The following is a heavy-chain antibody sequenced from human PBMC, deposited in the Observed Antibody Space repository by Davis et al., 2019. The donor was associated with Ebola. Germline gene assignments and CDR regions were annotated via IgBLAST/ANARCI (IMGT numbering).Heavy chain of an antibody. J-gene: IGHJ6*02. CDR3: ARDRPLDFFFGDYYGMDV. CDR1: GFTFSSYS. V-gene: IGHV3-21*01. D-gene: IGHD3-16*01. Sequence: GGSLRLSCAASGFTFSSYSMNWVRQAPGKGLEWVSSISSSSSYIYYADSAKGRFTISRDNAKNSLYLQMNSLRAEDTAGYYCARDRPLDFFFGDYYGMDVWGQGTTVTVSS. CDR2: ISSSSSYI.